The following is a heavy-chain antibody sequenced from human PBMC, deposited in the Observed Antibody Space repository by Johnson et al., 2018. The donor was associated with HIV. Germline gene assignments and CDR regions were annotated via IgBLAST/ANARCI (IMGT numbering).Heavy chain of an antibody. CDR2: INWTGGST. CDR1: GFTFEDYG. J-gene: IGHJ3*02. CDR3: ARVTRYYYDSSGLSADAFDI. Sequence: VQLVESGGGVVRPGGSLRLSCAASGFTFEDYGMSWVRQAPGQGLEWVSGINWTGGSTGYADFVTGRFTISRENAQNSLYLQMNSLRAEDTALYYCARVTRYYYDSSGLSADAFDIWGQGTMVTVSS. D-gene: IGHD3-22*01. V-gene: IGHV3-20*04.